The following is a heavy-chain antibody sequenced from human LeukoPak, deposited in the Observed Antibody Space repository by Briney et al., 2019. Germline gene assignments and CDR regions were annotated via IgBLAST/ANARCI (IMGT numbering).Heavy chain of an antibody. J-gene: IGHJ5*02. CDR3: ARSLGGNDVLSWFAP. Sequence: SQTLSLTCAISGDTFSSNSAGWDWIRQSPSRGLEWLVRTYYRSKLYNDYAVSVKSRITLNPDTSKHQFSLQLNSVTPEDTAVYYCARSLGGNDVLSWFAPWGQGTLVTVS. CDR2: TYYRSKLYN. CDR1: GDTFSSNSAG. V-gene: IGHV6-1*01. D-gene: IGHD1-1*01.